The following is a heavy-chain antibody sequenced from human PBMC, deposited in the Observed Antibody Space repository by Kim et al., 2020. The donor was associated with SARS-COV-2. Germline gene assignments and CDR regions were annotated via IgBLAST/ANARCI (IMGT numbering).Heavy chain of an antibody. V-gene: IGHV3-9*01. CDR2: SI. CDR3: AKDAGDGSGV. Sequence: SIGYADSVMGRFTNSRDNAKNSLYLQMNSVRAEDTALYYCAKDAGDGSGVWGQGTLVTVSS. D-gene: IGHD3-10*01. J-gene: IGHJ4*02.